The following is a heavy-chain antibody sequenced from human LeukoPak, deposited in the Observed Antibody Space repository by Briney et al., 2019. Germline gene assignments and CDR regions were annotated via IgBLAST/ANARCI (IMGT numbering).Heavy chain of an antibody. CDR3: TGSLDAFDI. Sequence: GFLKLSCAASGFTFSGSAMHWVRQASGKGLEWVGRIRSKANSYATAYAASVKGRFTISRDDSKNTAYLQMNSLKTEDTAVYYCTGSLDAFDIWGQGTMVTVSS. J-gene: IGHJ3*02. V-gene: IGHV3-73*01. D-gene: IGHD1-26*01. CDR1: GFTFSGSA. CDR2: IRSKANSYAT.